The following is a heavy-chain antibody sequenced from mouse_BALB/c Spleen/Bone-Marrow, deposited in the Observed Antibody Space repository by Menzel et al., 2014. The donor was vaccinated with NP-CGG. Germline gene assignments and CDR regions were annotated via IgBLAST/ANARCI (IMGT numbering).Heavy chain of an antibody. J-gene: IGHJ3*01. Sequence: VQLQQPGPELVKPGASVKISCKTSGYTFTEYTIHWVKQSHGKSLEWIGNINPNIGGTTYNQKFKGKATLTVDMSSSTAYMDLRNLTSEDSAVYYCARGRFAYWGQGTLVTVSA. CDR2: INPNIGGT. CDR3: ARGRFAY. CDR1: GYTFTEYT. V-gene: IGHV1-18*01.